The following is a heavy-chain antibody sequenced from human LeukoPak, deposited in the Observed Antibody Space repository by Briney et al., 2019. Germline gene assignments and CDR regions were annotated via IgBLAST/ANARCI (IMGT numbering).Heavy chain of an antibody. CDR3: ARGGRYDSSGYLHYFDY. CDR2: INPNSGGI. CDR1: GYTFTGYY. D-gene: IGHD3-22*01. Sequence: ASVKVSCKASGYTFTGYYMHWVRQAPGQGLEWVGWINPNSGGIKYAQKFQGRVTMTRDTSISTAYMELSRLRSDDTAVYYCARGGRYDSSGYLHYFDYWGQGTLVTVSS. V-gene: IGHV1-2*02. J-gene: IGHJ4*02.